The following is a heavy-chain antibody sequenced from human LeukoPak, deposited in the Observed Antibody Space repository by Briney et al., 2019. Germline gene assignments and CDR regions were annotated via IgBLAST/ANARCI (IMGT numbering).Heavy chain of an antibody. J-gene: IGHJ3*02. CDR2: INWNGGST. D-gene: IGHD6-13*01. CDR1: GFTFDDYG. CDR3: AKVIAAAGTLAFDI. Sequence: GGSLRLSCAASGFTFDDYGMSWVRQAPGKGLEWDSGINWNGGSTGYADSVKGRFTISRDNAKNSLYLQMNSLRAEDTALYYCAKVIAAAGTLAFDIWGQGTMVTVSS. V-gene: IGHV3-20*04.